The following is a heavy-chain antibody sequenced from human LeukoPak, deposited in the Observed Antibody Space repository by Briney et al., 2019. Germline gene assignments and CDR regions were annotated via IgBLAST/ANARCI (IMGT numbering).Heavy chain of an antibody. Sequence: SETLSLTCTVSGGSISSYYWSWIRQPPGKGLEWIGYIYYSGSTNYNPSLKSRVTISVDTSKNQFSLKLSSVTAADTAVYYCVRDLDLVVNYYWGQGTLVTVSS. D-gene: IGHD3-22*01. V-gene: IGHV4-59*01. CDR1: GGSISSYY. CDR2: IYYSGST. CDR3: VRDLDLVVNYY. J-gene: IGHJ4*02.